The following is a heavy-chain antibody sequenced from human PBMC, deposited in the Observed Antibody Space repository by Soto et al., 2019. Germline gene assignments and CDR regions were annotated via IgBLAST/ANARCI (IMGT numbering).Heavy chain of an antibody. V-gene: IGHV3-74*01. CDR2: INSDGTHT. CDR1: GFTFSSYW. CDR3: AKEWVYDSSGWSFDY. D-gene: IGHD3-22*01. J-gene: IGHJ4*02. Sequence: GGSLRLSCAASGFTFSSYWMHWVRQTQGKGLVWVSHINSDGTHTTYADSVKGRFTISRDNSKNTLYLQMNSLRAEDTAVYYCAKEWVYDSSGWSFDYWGQGTLVTVSS.